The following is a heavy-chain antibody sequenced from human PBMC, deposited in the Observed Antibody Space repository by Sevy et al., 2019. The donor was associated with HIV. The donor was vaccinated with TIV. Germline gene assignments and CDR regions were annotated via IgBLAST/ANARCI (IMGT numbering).Heavy chain of an antibody. CDR2: LSFGCGKI. CDR1: GFAFYDYS. V-gene: IGHV3-23*01. CDR3: AREGCTRPHDY. J-gene: IGHJ4*02. Sequence: GGSLRLSCAASGFAFYDYSMSWIRQAPGKGLEWVATLSFGCGKINYADSVKGRFTIYRDNSKNSFYLQMDNWGVEDTALYYCAREGCTRPHDYWGQGTRVTVSS. D-gene: IGHD2-8*01.